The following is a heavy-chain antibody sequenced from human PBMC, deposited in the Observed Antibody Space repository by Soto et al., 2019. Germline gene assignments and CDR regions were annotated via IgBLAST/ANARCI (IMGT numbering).Heavy chain of an antibody. V-gene: IGHV4-34*01. CDR1: GGSFSGYY. Sequence: SETLSLTCAVYGGSFSGYYWSWIRQPPGKGLEWIGEINHSGSTNYNPSLKSRVTISVDTSKDQFSLKLSSVTAADTAVYYCARAGYGDYHDAFDIWGQGTMVTVSS. J-gene: IGHJ3*02. CDR3: ARAGYGDYHDAFDI. CDR2: INHSGST. D-gene: IGHD4-17*01.